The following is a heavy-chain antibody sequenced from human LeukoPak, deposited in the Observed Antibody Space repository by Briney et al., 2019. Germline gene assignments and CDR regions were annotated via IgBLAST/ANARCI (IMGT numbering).Heavy chain of an antibody. V-gene: IGHV3-23*01. J-gene: IGHJ4*02. Sequence: PGGSLRLSCAASGFTFSSYAVSWVRQAPGKRLEWVSSISGSGGSTYSADSVKGRFTISRDNSKNTLYLQMNSLRAEDTALYYCAEDRSCTNDICHGDFDYWGQGTLVTVSS. CDR1: GFTFSSYA. CDR3: AEDRSCTNDICHGDFDY. CDR2: ISGSGGST. D-gene: IGHD2-8*01.